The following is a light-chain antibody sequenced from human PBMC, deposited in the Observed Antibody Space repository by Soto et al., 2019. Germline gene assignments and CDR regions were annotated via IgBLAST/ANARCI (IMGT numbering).Light chain of an antibody. CDR1: SSDVGTYNL. CDR2: EGT. J-gene: IGLJ2*01. CDR3: CSYARSSTFI. Sequence: QSVLTQPASVSGSPGQSITISCARTSSDVGTYNLVSWYQQHPGKAPKLMIYEGTKRPSGVSNRFSGSKSGNTASLTISGRQAEDEANYYCCSYARSSTFIFGGGTKLTVL. V-gene: IGLV2-23*03.